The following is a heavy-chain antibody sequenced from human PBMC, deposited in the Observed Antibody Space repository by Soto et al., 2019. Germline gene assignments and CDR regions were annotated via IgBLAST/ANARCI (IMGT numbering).Heavy chain of an antibody. CDR2: IYYSGST. CDR3: ARHALGYCSSTSCHPANYYHYMDV. CDR1: GGSISSYY. J-gene: IGHJ6*03. V-gene: IGHV4-59*08. D-gene: IGHD2-2*01. Sequence: SETLSLTCTVSGGSISSYYWSWIRQPPGKGLEWIGYIYYSGSTNYNPSLKSRVTISVDTSKNQFSLKLSSVTAADTAVYYCARHALGYCSSTSCHPANYYHYMDVWSKGNTVTVSS.